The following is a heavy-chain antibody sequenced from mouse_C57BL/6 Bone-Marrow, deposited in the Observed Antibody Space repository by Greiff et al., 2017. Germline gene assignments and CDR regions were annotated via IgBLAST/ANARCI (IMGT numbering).Heavy chain of an antibody. V-gene: IGHV1-82*01. CDR3: ALSTMVTTRAMDY. CDR1: GYAFSSSW. CDR2: IYPGDGDT. Sequence: VQLQESGPELVKPGASVTISCKASGYAFSSSWMNWVKQRPGKGLEWIGRIYPGDGDTNYNGKFKGKATLTADKSSSTAYMQLSSLTSEDSAVYFCALSTMVTTRAMDYWGQGTSVTVSS. J-gene: IGHJ4*01. D-gene: IGHD2-2*01.